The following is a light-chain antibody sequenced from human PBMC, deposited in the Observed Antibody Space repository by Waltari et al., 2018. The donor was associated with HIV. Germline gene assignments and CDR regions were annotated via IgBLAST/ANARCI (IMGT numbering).Light chain of an antibody. CDR1: NSDIGGYDR. V-gene: IGLV2-18*02. Sequence: QSALTQPPSVSGSPGQSVTISCAGTNSDIGGYDRVSWYQQPPGTAPKLLFYDVTTPPSGVPVRFSSSNAGTTAAITISGLQAGDEGDYYCSSYSATNTVVFGGGTKLTVL. J-gene: IGLJ2*01. CDR2: DVT. CDR3: SSYSATNTVV.